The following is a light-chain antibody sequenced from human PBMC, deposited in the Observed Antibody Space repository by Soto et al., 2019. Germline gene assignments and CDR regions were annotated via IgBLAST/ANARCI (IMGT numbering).Light chain of an antibody. J-gene: IGLJ2*01. CDR2: YKSDSDK. CDR1: SGINVGTYR. Sequence: QLVLTQPSSLSASPGASASLTCTLRSGINVGTYRIYWYQQKPGSPPQYLLRYKSDSDKQQGSGVPSRFSGSKDASANAGILLISGLQSADEADYYCMIWHNSAVVFGGGTKVTVL. V-gene: IGLV5-45*03. CDR3: MIWHNSAVV.